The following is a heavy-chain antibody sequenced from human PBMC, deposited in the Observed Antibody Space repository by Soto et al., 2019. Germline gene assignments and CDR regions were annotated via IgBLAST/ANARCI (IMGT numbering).Heavy chain of an antibody. V-gene: IGHV3-33*01. Sequence: QVQLVESGGGVVQPGRSLRLSCAASGFTFSTDGMHWVRQAPGKGLEWVAVIWYDRSNKYYADSVKGRFTISRDNSKNTLYLQMNSLRAEDTAVYYWARSSLWFGHYYYNIDVWGKGTTVTVSS. CDR2: IWYDRSNK. CDR3: ARSSLWFGHYYYNIDV. CDR1: GFTFSTDG. J-gene: IGHJ6*03. D-gene: IGHD3-10*01.